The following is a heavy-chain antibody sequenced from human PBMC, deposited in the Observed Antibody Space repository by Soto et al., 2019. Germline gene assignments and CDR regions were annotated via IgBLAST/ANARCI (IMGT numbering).Heavy chain of an antibody. J-gene: IGHJ5*02. Sequence: ASVKVSCKASGYTFTSYGISWVRQAPGQGLEWMGWISAYNGNTNYAQKLQGRVTMTTDTSTSTAYMELRSLRSDDTAVYYCARSPRSEWYDFSPKWFDPWGQGTLVTVSS. V-gene: IGHV1-18*01. D-gene: IGHD3-3*01. CDR3: ARSPRSEWYDFSPKWFDP. CDR2: ISAYNGNT. CDR1: GYTFTSYG.